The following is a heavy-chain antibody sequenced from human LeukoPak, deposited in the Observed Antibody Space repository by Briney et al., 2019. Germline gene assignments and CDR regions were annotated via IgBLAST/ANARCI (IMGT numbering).Heavy chain of an antibody. Sequence: GGSLRLSCAASGFTFDDYAMHWVRQAPGKGLEWVSGISWNSGSIGYADSVKGRFTISRDNAKNSLYLQMNSLRAEDTALYYCAKAGLRSSWYFDYWGQGTLVTVSS. CDR3: AKAGLRSSWYFDY. CDR1: GFTFDDYA. J-gene: IGHJ4*02. CDR2: ISWNSGSI. D-gene: IGHD6-13*01. V-gene: IGHV3-9*01.